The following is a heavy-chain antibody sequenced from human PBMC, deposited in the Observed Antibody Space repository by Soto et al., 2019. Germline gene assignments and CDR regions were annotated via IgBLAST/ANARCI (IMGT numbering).Heavy chain of an antibody. J-gene: IGHJ6*02. CDR3: ARTVHDSGRKRPYYYGMDV. Sequence: QVQLQESGPGLVKPSQTLSLTCTVSGGSISSGGYYWSWIRQHPGKGLEWIGYIYYSGSTYYNPSLKSRVTISVDTSKNQFSLKLSSVTAADTAVYYCARTVHDSGRKRPYYYGMDVWGQGTTVTVSS. CDR2: IYYSGST. V-gene: IGHV4-31*03. CDR1: GGSISSGGYY. D-gene: IGHD3-10*01.